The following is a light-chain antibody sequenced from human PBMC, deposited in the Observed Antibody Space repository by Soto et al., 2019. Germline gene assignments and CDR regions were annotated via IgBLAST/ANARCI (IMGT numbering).Light chain of an antibody. CDR3: SSYAGSNNLV. CDR2: EGS. V-gene: IGLV2-8*01. J-gene: IGLJ3*02. Sequence: QSVLTQPPSASGSPGQSVTISCTGTSSDVGGYNYGSWYQQHPGKAPKLMIYEGSKRPSGVPDRFSGSKSGNTASLTVSGLQAEDEADYYCSSYAGSNNLVFGGGTKLTVL. CDR1: SSDVGGYNY.